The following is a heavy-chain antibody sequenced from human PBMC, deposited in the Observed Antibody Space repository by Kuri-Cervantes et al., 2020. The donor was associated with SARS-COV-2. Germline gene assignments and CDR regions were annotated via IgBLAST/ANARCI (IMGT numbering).Heavy chain of an antibody. CDR2: ISYDGSNK. CDR3: ARSPPGSGSYGPTDY. CDR1: GFTFSSYA. J-gene: IGHJ4*02. Sequence: GESLKISCAAPGFTFSSYAMHWVRQAPGKGLEWVAVISYDGSNKYYADSVKGRFTISRDNSKNTLYLQMNSLRAEDTAVYYCARSPPGSGSYGPTDYWGQGTLVTVSS. V-gene: IGHV3-30-3*01. D-gene: IGHD1-26*01.